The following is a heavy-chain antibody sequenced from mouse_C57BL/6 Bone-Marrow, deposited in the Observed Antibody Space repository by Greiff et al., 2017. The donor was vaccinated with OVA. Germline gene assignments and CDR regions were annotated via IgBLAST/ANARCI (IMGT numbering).Heavy chain of an antibody. J-gene: IGHJ4*01. D-gene: IGHD1-1*01. CDR1: GFTFSDYG. CDR2: ISSGSSTI. V-gene: IGHV5-17*01. CDR3: ARPPYYGSIYLGAMDY. Sequence: EVQRVESGGGLVKPGGSLKLSCAASGFTFSDYGMHWVRQAPEKGLAWVAYISSGSSTIYYADTVKGRCTISRDNAKNTLFLQMTSLRSEDTAMYYCARPPYYGSIYLGAMDYWGQGTSVTVSS.